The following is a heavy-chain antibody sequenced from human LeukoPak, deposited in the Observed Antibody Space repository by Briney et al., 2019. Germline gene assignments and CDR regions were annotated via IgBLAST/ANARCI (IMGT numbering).Heavy chain of an antibody. D-gene: IGHD3-22*01. V-gene: IGHV3-74*01. Sequence: GSLRLSCAASGFTFSSYWMHWVRQAPGKGLVWVSRINSDGSSTSYADSVKGRFTISRDNAKNTLYLQMNSLRAEDTAVYYCAREAMIGYYFDYWGQGTLVTVSS. CDR2: INSDGSST. CDR1: GFTFSSYW. J-gene: IGHJ4*02. CDR3: AREAMIGYYFDY.